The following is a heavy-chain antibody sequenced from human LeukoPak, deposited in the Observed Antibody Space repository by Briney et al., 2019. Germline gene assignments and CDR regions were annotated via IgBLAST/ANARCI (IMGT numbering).Heavy chain of an antibody. J-gene: IGHJ1*01. V-gene: IGHV4-34*01. D-gene: IGHD3-3*01. CDR2: VNHSGST. CDR3: ARDTYYDFWSGYYPP. CDR1: GGSFSGYY. Sequence: SETLSLTCAVYGGSFSGYYWSWIRQPPGKGLEWIGEVNHSGSTNYNPSLKSRVTISVDTSKNQFSLKLSSVTAADTAVYYCARDTYYDFWSGYYPPWGQGTLVTVSS.